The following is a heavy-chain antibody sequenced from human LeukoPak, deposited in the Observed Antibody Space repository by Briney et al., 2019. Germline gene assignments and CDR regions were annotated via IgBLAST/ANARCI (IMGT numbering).Heavy chain of an antibody. CDR2: IYTSGST. J-gene: IGHJ3*02. CDR3: ATYCSSTSCYGAFDI. CDR1: GGSISSGSYY. V-gene: IGHV4-61*02. D-gene: IGHD2-2*01. Sequence: SGTLSLTCTVSGGSISSGSYYWSWIRQPAGKGLEWIGRIYTSGSTNYNPSLKSRVTISVDTSKNQFSLKLSSVTAADTAVYYCATYCSSTSCYGAFDIWGQGTMVTVSS.